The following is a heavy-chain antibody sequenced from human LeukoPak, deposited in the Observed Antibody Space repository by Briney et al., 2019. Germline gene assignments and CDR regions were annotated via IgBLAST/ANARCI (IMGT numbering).Heavy chain of an antibody. Sequence: SQTLSLTCTVSGGSISSGGYYWSWIRQPPGKGLEWIGYIYHSGSTYYNPSLKSRVTISVDRSKNQFSLKLSSVTAADTAVYYCARDTEEYPGDYWGQGTLVTVSS. CDR3: ARDTEEYPGDY. V-gene: IGHV4-30-2*01. J-gene: IGHJ4*02. D-gene: IGHD6-6*01. CDR2: IYHSGST. CDR1: GGSISSGGYY.